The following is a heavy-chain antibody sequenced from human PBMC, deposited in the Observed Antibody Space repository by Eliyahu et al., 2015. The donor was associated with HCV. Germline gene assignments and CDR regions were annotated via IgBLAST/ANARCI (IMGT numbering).Heavy chain of an antibody. D-gene: IGHD4-23*01. Sequence: QLQLQESGPGLVKSSETLSLTCTVSGGSISSSDYYWGWIRQPPGKGLEWIGSIYYSGTTYYNPSLKSRVTISVDSSKSQFFLNLSSVTAADTAVYYCARHEEGRWIPWDAFDIWGQGTMVTVSS. CDR2: IYYSGTT. J-gene: IGHJ3*02. CDR1: GGSISSSDYY. CDR3: ARHEEGRWIPWDAFDI. V-gene: IGHV4-39*01.